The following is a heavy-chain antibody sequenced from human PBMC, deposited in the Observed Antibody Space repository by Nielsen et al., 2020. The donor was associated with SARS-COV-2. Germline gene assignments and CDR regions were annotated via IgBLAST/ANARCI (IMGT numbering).Heavy chain of an antibody. J-gene: IGHJ5*01. D-gene: IGHD2-2*01. CDR2: IYYSGST. CDR3: ARSSSYASAWFVS. Sequence: SETLSLTCTVSGGSLSTYYWSWIRQPPGKGLEWIGYIYYSGSTYYNPSLKSRVTISVDTSKNHFSLTLYSVTAADTAVYYCARSSSYASAWFVSWGQGTLVTVSS. V-gene: IGHV4-59*12. CDR1: GGSLSTYY.